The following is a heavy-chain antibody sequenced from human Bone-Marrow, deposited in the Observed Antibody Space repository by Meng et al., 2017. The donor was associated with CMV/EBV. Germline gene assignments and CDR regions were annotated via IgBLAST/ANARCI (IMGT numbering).Heavy chain of an antibody. J-gene: IGHJ3*02. CDR2: ISSDGSST. D-gene: IGHD1-26*01. CDR1: GFTFSSYW. V-gene: IGHV3-74*01. Sequence: GESLKISCAASGFTFSSYWMHWVRQAPGKGLVWVSRISSDGSSTSYADSVKGRFTISRDNAKNTLYLQMNSLRAEDTAVYYCARAIVGDTLDGFDIWGQGTMVTVSS. CDR3: ARAIVGDTLDGFDI.